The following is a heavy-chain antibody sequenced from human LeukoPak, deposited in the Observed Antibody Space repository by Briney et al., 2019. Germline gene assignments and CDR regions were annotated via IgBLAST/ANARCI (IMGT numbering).Heavy chain of an antibody. Sequence: PSETLSLTCTVSGGSISSSSYYWSWIRQPPGKGLEWIGEINHSGSTKYNPSLKSRVTISVDTSKKQFSLKLSSVTAADTAVYYCARRVGRYFGERAYYYNYMDVWGKGTTVTISS. V-gene: IGHV4-39*07. J-gene: IGHJ6*03. CDR3: ARRVGRYFGERAYYYNYMDV. CDR1: GGSISSSSYY. CDR2: INHSGST. D-gene: IGHD3-10*01.